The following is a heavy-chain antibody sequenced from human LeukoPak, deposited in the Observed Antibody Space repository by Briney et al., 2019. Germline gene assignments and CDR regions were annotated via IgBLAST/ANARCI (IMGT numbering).Heavy chain of an antibody. CDR1: GFTFSTSW. J-gene: IGHJ4*02. D-gene: IGHD3-22*01. CDR3: VRDMGYYDKV. Sequence: PGGSLRLSCATSGFTFSTSWMHWVRQAPGKGLVWVSRINTDGNTRNYADSVKGRFTISRDNAKNTLYLQMNSLRAEDTVVYYCVRDMGYYDKVWGQGTLVTVSS. V-gene: IGHV3-74*01. CDR2: INTDGNTR.